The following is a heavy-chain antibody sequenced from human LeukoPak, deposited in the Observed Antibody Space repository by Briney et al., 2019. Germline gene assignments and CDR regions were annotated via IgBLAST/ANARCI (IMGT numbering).Heavy chain of an antibody. CDR2: IYTSGST. Sequence: SETLSLTCTVSGDSISRGRYYWSWVRQPAGKGLEWIGRIYTSGSTNYNPSLKSRVTISVDTSKNQFSLKLSSVTAADTAVYYCARDSGAAVEGIAADYWGQGTLVTVSS. V-gene: IGHV4-61*02. CDR1: GDSISRGRYY. CDR3: ARDSGAAVEGIAADY. D-gene: IGHD6-13*01. J-gene: IGHJ4*02.